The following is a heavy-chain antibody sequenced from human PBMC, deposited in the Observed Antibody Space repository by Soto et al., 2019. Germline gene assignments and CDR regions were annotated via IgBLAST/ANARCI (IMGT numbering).Heavy chain of an antibody. V-gene: IGHV1-18*01. CDR3: ARAVARGVKTIYYYYGLDV. D-gene: IGHD3-10*01. CDR1: GYTFTSYG. CDR2: ISAYNGNT. J-gene: IGHJ6*02. Sequence: ASVKVSCKASGYTFTSYGISWVRQAPGQGLEWMGWISAYNGNTKYSQTFQGRVTITRDTSASTAYMELSSLRSEDTAVYYCARAVARGVKTIYYYYGLDVGGQGTRVTVSS.